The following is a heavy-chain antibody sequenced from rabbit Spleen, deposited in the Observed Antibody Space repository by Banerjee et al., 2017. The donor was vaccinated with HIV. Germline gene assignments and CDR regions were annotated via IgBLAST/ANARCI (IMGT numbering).Heavy chain of an antibody. V-gene: IGHV1S7*01. CDR1: GFDFSSYY. CDR3: ARDLDGVIGWNFGW. D-gene: IGHD1-1*01. Sequence: QLEESGGGLVQPGGSLKLSCKASGFDFSSYYMSWVRQAPGKGLEWIGYIDPVFGSTVYASWVNGRFTISSHNAQNTLYLQLNSLIAADTATYFCARDLDGVIGWNFGWWGPGTLVTVS. J-gene: IGHJ4*01. CDR2: IDPVFGST.